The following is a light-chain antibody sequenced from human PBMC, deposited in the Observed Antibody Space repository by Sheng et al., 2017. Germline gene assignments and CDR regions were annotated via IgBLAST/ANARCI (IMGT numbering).Light chain of an antibody. V-gene: IGKV1-6*02. J-gene: IGKJ3*01. CDR1: QDIRRD. Sequence: AIQMTQSPSSLSASVGDRVTITCRASQDIRRDLAWYQQKPGKAPNLLIYAASNLQSGVPSRFSGSGSGTDFTLTISCLQSEDFATYYCQQYYSYPPTFGPGTESRISN. CDR2: AAS. CDR3: QQYYSYPPT.